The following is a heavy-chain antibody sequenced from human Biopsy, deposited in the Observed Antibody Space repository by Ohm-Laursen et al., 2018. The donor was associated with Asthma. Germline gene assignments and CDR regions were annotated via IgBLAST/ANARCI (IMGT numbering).Heavy chain of an antibody. Sequence: SLRLSCAASGFTFDDYAMHWVRQAPGKGLEWVSGISWNSGSIGYADSVKGRFTIFRDNAKNSLYLQMNSLRAEDTALYYCAKGEWELLEANFDYWGQGTLATVSS. D-gene: IGHD1-26*01. CDR3: AKGEWELLEANFDY. J-gene: IGHJ4*02. CDR1: GFTFDDYA. V-gene: IGHV3-9*01. CDR2: ISWNSGSI.